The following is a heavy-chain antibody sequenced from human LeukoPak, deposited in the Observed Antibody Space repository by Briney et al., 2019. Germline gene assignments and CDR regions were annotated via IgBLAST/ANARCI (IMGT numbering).Heavy chain of an antibody. D-gene: IGHD3-9*01. CDR2: ISAYNGNT. Sequence: ASVKVSCKASGYTFTSYGISWVRQAPGQGLEWMGWISAYNGNTNYAQKLQGRVTMTTDTSTSTAYMELRSLRSDDTAVYYCVKIRYFDWCVDYWGQGTLVTVSS. J-gene: IGHJ4*02. V-gene: IGHV1-18*01. CDR1: GYTFTSYG. CDR3: VKIRYFDWCVDY.